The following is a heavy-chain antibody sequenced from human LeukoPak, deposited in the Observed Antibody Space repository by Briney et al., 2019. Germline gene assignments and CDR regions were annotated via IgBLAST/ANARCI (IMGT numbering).Heavy chain of an antibody. CDR3: ARQSVRGVSFDY. J-gene: IGHJ4*02. CDR2: ISSSSSYI. Sequence: PGGSLRLSCAASGFTFSSYSMNWVRQAPGKGLEWVSSISSSSSYIYYADSVKGRFTISRDNAKNSLYLQMNSLRAEDTAVYYCARQSVRGVSFDYWGQGTLVTVSS. CDR1: GFTFSSYS. V-gene: IGHV3-21*01. D-gene: IGHD3-10*01.